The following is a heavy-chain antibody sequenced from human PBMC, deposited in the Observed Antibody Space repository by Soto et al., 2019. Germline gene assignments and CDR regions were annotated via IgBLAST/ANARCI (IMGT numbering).Heavy chain of an antibody. V-gene: IGHV1-3*01. D-gene: IGHD2-15*01. CDR1: GYTFITYT. Sequence: ASVKVSCKASGYTFITYTMHWVRQAPGQRLEWMGWINAGNGNTKYSQKFQGRVTITRDTSASTAYMELSSLRSEDTAVYYCAREGGGYCSGGSCLNWFDPWGQGTLVTVSS. CDR3: AREGGGYCSGGSCLNWFDP. CDR2: INAGNGNT. J-gene: IGHJ5*02.